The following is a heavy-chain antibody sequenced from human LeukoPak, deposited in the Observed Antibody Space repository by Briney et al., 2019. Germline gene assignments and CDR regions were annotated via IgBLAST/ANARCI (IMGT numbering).Heavy chain of an antibody. CDR2: IYYRGST. Sequence: SETLSLTCTVSGGSISSYYWSWIRQPPGTGLEWIGYIYYRGSTNYNPSLKSRVTISVDTSKNHFSLRLSSVTAADTAVYYCARHMGGYDYWGQGTLVTVSS. CDR3: ARHMGGYDY. J-gene: IGHJ4*02. D-gene: IGHD5-12*01. V-gene: IGHV4-59*08. CDR1: GGSISSYY.